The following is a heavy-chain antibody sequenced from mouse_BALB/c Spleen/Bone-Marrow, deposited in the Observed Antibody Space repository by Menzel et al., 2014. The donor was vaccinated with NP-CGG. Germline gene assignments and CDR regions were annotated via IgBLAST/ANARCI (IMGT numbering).Heavy chain of an antibody. CDR3: ARQEFAIDWYFDV. CDR1: GFNIKDTY. D-gene: IGHD6-1*01. Sequence: VQLQQSGAELVKPGASVKLSCSASGFNIKDTYMHWVKQRPEQGLEWIGRIDPANGNTKYDPKFQDKATITADTSSNTVDLQLSSLTFEDTAVYYCARQEFAIDWYFDVWGAGTTVTVSS. CDR2: IDPANGNT. V-gene: IGHV14-3*02. J-gene: IGHJ1*01.